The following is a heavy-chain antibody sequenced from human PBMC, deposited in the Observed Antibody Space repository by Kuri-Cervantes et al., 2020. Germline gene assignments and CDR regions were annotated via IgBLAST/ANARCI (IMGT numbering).Heavy chain of an antibody. Sequence: ASVKVSCKTSGYTFSTYAINWLRQAPGQGPEWVGWISVYSGDTNYSPRLQGRVTMTRDTSTSTAYMELRSLRSDDTAVYYCARGASRTISGVGVNFPEYFQFWGQGSLVTVSS. V-gene: IGHV1-18*01. CDR1: GYTFSTYA. D-gene: IGHD1-26*01. J-gene: IGHJ1*01. CDR2: ISVYSGDT. CDR3: ARGASRTISGVGVNFPEYFQF.